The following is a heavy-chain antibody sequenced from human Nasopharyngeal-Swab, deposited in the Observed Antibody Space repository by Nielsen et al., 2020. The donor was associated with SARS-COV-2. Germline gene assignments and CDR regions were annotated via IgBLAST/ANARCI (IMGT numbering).Heavy chain of an antibody. CDR3: ARATNLGGSLWVPDY. D-gene: IGHD5-12*01. Sequence: GESLKISCAASGFTFSSYWMHWVRQAPGKGLAWVSRIDSDWSSTIYADSVKGRFPISRDNAKNTLYLQMNSLRAEDTVVYYCARATNLGGSLWVPDYWGQGTLVTVSS. CDR2: IDSDWSST. J-gene: IGHJ4*02. V-gene: IGHV3-74*01. CDR1: GFTFSSYW.